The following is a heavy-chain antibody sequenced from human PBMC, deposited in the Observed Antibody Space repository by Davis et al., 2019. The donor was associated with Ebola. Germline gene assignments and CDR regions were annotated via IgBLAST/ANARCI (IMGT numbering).Heavy chain of an antibody. D-gene: IGHD3-3*01. Sequence: PGGSLRLSCAASGFTFSSYWMSWVRQAPGKGLEWVANIKQDGSEKYYVDSVKGRFTISRDNAKNSLYLQMNSLRAEDTAVYYCARDFNEYDFWSGYYHYYYYGMDVWGQGTTVTVSS. J-gene: IGHJ6*02. CDR3: ARDFNEYDFWSGYYHYYYYGMDV. CDR1: GFTFSSYW. CDR2: IKQDGSEK. V-gene: IGHV3-7*01.